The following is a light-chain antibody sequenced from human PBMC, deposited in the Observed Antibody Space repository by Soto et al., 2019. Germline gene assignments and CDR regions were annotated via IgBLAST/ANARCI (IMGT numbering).Light chain of an antibody. CDR3: SSYAGTNGVV. CDR2: EVS. Sequence: QSVLTQPPSASGSPGQSVTISCTGTSGDVGGYNYVSWYQQYPGKAPKLMIYEVSQRPSGVPDRFSGSKSANTASLTVSGLQAEDEADYYCSSYAGTNGVVFGGGTKLTVL. V-gene: IGLV2-8*01. J-gene: IGLJ2*01. CDR1: SGDVGGYNY.